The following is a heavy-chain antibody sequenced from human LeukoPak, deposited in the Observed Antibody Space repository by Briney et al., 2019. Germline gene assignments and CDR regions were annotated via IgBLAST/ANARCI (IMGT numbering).Heavy chain of an antibody. Sequence: HSGGSLRLSCAASGFTFSSYWMHWVRHAPGKGLVWVSRINSDGSSTSYADSVKGRFTISRDNAKNTLYLQMNSLRAEDTAVYYCARDRYCSSTSCQIWPVSYWGQGTLVTVSS. CDR3: ARDRYCSSTSCQIWPVSY. V-gene: IGHV3-74*01. J-gene: IGHJ4*02. CDR1: GFTFSSYW. CDR2: INSDGSST. D-gene: IGHD2-2*01.